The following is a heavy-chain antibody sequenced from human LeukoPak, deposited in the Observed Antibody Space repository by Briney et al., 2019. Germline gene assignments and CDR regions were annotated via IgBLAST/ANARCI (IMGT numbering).Heavy chain of an antibody. CDR3: ARARYCSSTSCYFGEFDP. J-gene: IGHJ5*02. CDR2: IYPGDSDT. CDR1: GYSFTRYW. Sequence: PGESLKISCQGSGYSFTRYWLGWVRQMPGKGLEWMGIIYPGDSDTRYSPSFQGQVTISAGKAISTAYLQWSSLKASDTAMYYCARARYCSSTSCYFGEFDPWGQGTLVTVSS. D-gene: IGHD2-2*01. V-gene: IGHV5-51*01.